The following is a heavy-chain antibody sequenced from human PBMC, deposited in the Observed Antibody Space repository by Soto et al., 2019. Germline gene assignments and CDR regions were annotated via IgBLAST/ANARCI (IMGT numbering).Heavy chain of an antibody. CDR1: GVTFTSYA. Sequence: VKVSCKASGVTFTSYAISWMRQAPGQGLEWMGGIIPIFGTANYAQKFQGSVTITAXXSTGTAYMKLRRLGCEDTAVYYCARDKNQSGSGSYYIRGYYYYGMGVRSRRSKVIVS. CDR3: ARDKNQSGSGSYYIRGYYYYGMGV. D-gene: IGHD3-10*01. CDR2: IIPIFGTA. V-gene: IGHV1-69*13. J-gene: IGHJ6*02.